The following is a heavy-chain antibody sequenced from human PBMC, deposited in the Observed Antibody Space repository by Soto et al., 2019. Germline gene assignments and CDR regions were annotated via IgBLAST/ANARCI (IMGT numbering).Heavy chain of an antibody. CDR3: ARDADYYGSGSYYRMDY. V-gene: IGHV1-69*01. J-gene: IGHJ4*02. CDR1: GGTFSSYA. CDR2: IIPIFGTA. Sequence: QVQLVQSGAEVKKPGSSVKVSCKASGGTFSSYAISWVRQAPGQGLEWMGGIIPIFGTANYAQKFQGRVTITADESTGTAYMELSSLRSEDTAVYYCARDADYYGSGSYYRMDYWGQGTLVTVSS. D-gene: IGHD3-10*01.